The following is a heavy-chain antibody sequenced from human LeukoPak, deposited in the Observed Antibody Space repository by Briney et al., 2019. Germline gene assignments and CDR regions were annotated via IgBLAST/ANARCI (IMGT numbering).Heavy chain of an antibody. J-gene: IGHJ4*02. Sequence: SETLSLTCTVSGGSISSYYWSWIRQPPGRGLEWIGYIYYSGNTNYNPSLKSRVTISVETSKNQFSLKLSSVTAADTAVYYCARVARSGYYYFDYWGQGTLVTVSS. V-gene: IGHV4-59*01. CDR1: GGSISSYY. CDR3: ARVARSGYYYFDY. D-gene: IGHD3-3*01. CDR2: IYYSGNT.